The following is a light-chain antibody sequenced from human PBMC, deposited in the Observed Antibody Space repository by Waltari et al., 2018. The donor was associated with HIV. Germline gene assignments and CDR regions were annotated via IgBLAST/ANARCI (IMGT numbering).Light chain of an antibody. J-gene: IGLJ3*02. CDR1: TSNIGNNF. Sequence: QSVLTPPPSASGTPGQRVTISCSGSTSNIGNNFIYWYHQFPGTAPKLLSYRNDQGPSGVPDRFSGCKSGTSAALAISGLRSEDEADYYCETWDGSRSGWVFSGGTKLTVL. CDR3: ETWDGSRSGWV. V-gene: IGLV1-47*01. CDR2: RND.